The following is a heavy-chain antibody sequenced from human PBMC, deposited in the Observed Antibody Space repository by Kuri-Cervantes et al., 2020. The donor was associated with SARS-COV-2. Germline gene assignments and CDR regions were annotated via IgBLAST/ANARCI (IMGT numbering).Heavy chain of an antibody. CDR3: ARGRFNWNDGSYYFDY. Sequence: ASVKVSCKASGYTFTSYGISWVRQAPGQGLEWMGWISAYNGNTNYAQKLQGRVTMTTDTSTSTAYMELRSLRSDDTAVYYCARGRFNWNDGSYYFDYWGQGTLVTDSS. CDR1: GYTFTSYG. V-gene: IGHV1-18*01. D-gene: IGHD1-1*01. J-gene: IGHJ4*02. CDR2: ISAYNGNT.